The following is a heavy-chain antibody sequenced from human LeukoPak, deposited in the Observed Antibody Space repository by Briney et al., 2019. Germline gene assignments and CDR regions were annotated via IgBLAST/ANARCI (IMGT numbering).Heavy chain of an antibody. D-gene: IGHD2-2*01. CDR3: ARVKKFMPEFEF. J-gene: IGHJ4*02. Sequence: ASVKVSCKSSGYTFIDYHIHWVRQAPGQGREWMGWITPISGATKYAQKFQGRVSMTRDTSINTAYLDLTNLRSDDTAIFYCARVKKFMPEFEFWGQGTLVTVSS. CDR2: ITPISGAT. V-gene: IGHV1-2*02. CDR1: GYTFIDYH.